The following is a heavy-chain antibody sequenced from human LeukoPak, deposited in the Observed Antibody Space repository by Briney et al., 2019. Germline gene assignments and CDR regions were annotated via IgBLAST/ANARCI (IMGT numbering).Heavy chain of an antibody. CDR3: ARDAQWLVPEGYYYYMDV. J-gene: IGHJ6*03. Sequence: GGSLRLSCAGSGFTFSRYNMNWFRQAPGKGLERVSSIRSRSSYIFYADSVKGRFTISRDNAKNSLYLQMNSLGAEDTAVYYCARDAQWLVPEGYYYYMDVWGKGTTVTVSS. V-gene: IGHV3-21*01. CDR2: IRSRSSYI. D-gene: IGHD6-19*01. CDR1: GFTFSRYN.